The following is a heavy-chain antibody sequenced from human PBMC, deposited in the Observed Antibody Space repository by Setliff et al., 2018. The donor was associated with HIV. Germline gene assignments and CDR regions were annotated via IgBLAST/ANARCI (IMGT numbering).Heavy chain of an antibody. J-gene: IGHJ4*02. CDR1: GFTFSDYY. V-gene: IGHV3-11*04. CDR3: ARDGSPLGEFTLPYYFDH. CDR2: ISNSGSTI. D-gene: IGHD3-16*02. Sequence: GESLKISCAASGFTFSDYYMNWIRQAPGKGLEWVSYISNSGSTINYADSVKGRFTISRDNAKNSLYLQINSLRAEDTAVYYCARDGSPLGEFTLPYYFDHWGQGTLVTVSS.